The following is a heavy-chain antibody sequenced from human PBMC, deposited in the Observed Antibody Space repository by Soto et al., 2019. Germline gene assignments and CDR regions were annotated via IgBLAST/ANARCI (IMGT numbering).Heavy chain of an antibody. J-gene: IGHJ6*02. CDR3: ARHEQSISPGSNYYGMDV. D-gene: IGHD3-3*02. Sequence: GESLKISCEASGYMFPIYHISWVRQMPGKGLEWVGKIDPSDSRTMYRPSSRARITISVDKSISTAYLQWSSLKASDTAMYYCARHEQSISPGSNYYGMDVWGQGTTVTVSS. CDR1: GYMFPIYH. CDR2: IDPSDSRT. V-gene: IGHV5-51*01.